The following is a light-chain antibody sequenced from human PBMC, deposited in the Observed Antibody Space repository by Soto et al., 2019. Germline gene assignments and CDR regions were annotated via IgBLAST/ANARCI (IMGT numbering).Light chain of an antibody. V-gene: IGLV2-8*01. CDR1: SSDVGGYNY. CDR2: EVT. J-gene: IGLJ2*01. Sequence: QSVLTQPPSASGSPGQSVTISCTGTSSDVGGYNYVSWYQQHPGKAPKLMIYEVTKRPSGVPDRFSGSKSGNTASLTVSGLQAEDEAYYYCSSYAGRNNLVFGGGTQLPVL. CDR3: SSYAGRNNLV.